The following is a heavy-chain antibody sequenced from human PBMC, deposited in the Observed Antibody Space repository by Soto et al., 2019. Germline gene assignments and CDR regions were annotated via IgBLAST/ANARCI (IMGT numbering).Heavy chain of an antibody. D-gene: IGHD6-25*01. V-gene: IGHV3-23*01. J-gene: IGHJ4*02. Sequence: GGSLRLSCAAAGFICGSYAMSCVRQTPGKGLEWVSAISGSGETTYYADSVKGRFIIARDNSKNTVYLHMNSLRAEDAAIYYGAKFFVATGGSGGWPWHFDSWGQGALVTVSS. CDR2: ISGSGETT. CDR3: AKFFVATGGSGGWPWHFDS. CDR1: GFICGSYA.